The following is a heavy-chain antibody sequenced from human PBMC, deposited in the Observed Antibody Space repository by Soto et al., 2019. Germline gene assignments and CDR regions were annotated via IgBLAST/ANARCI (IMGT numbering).Heavy chain of an antibody. CDR1: GGSIISYY. CDR3: ARDLRWYDILTGYLDDYYYYGMDV. Sequence: PSETLSLTCTVSGGSIISYYWSWIRQPPGKGLEWIGYIYYSGSTNYNPSLKSRVTISVDTSKNQFSLKLSSVTAADTAVYYCARDLRWYDILTGYLDDYYYYGMDVWGQGTTVTVSS. D-gene: IGHD3-9*01. V-gene: IGHV4-59*01. J-gene: IGHJ6*02. CDR2: IYYSGST.